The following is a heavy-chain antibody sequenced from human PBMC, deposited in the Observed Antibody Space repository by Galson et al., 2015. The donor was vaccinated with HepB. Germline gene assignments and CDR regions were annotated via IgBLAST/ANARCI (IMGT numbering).Heavy chain of an antibody. D-gene: IGHD2-15*01. J-gene: IGHJ6*02. CDR2: ISAYNGNT. Sequence: SVKVSCKASGYTFTSYGISWVRQAPGQGLEWMGWISAYNGNTNYAQKLQGRVTMTTDTSTSTAYMELRSLRSDDTAVYYCAKAATYYYYGMDVWGQGTTVTVSS. CDR3: AKAATYYYYGMDV. V-gene: IGHV1-18*04. CDR1: GYTFTSYG.